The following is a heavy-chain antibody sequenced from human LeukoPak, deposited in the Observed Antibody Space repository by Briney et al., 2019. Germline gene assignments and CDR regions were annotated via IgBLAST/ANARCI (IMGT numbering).Heavy chain of an antibody. Sequence: PGGSLRLSCAASGFTFSSYWMHWVRQAPGKGLVWVSRINSDGSSTSYADSVKGRFTISRDNSKNTLYLQMNSLRAEDTAVYYCAKMVREFYTISYYFDYWGQGTLVTVSS. CDR3: AKMVREFYTISYYFDY. V-gene: IGHV3-74*01. J-gene: IGHJ4*02. CDR1: GFTFSSYW. D-gene: IGHD2-8*01. CDR2: INSDGSST.